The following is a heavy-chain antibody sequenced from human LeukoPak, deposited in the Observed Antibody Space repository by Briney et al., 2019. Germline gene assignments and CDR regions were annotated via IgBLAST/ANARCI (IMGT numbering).Heavy chain of an antibody. Sequence: SQTLSLTCAVSGGSISSDGYSWSWIRQPPGKGLEWIGYIYPSGSTYYNPSLKSRVTISVDRSKNQFSLKLNSVTAADTAVYYCARASVVAGSGLDYWGQGTLATVSS. V-gene: IGHV4-30-2*01. CDR2: IYPSGST. J-gene: IGHJ4*02. CDR1: GGSISSDGYS. D-gene: IGHD6-19*01. CDR3: ARASVVAGSGLDY.